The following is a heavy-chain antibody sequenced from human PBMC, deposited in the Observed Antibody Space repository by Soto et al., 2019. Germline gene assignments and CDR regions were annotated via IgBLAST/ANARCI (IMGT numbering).Heavy chain of an antibody. J-gene: IGHJ4*02. V-gene: IGHV1-2*02. CDR1: GFNFIADY. CDR2: ISPDTDDT. D-gene: IGHD3-16*01. Sequence: QVQLVQSGAMLKKPGASVTVSCEASGFNFIADYIHWVRQAPGQGPEWLGWISPDTDDTNYAHKFQGRITMTTDKSITPAHMELRSLMSDDTAVYYCARGFPSYGLVSIYFETWGQGPLVTVSS. CDR3: ARGFPSYGLVSIYFET.